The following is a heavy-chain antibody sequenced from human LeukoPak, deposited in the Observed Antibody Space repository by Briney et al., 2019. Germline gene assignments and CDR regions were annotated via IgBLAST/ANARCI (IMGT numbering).Heavy chain of an antibody. CDR3: ARMKVDTAMEVWWFDP. D-gene: IGHD5-18*01. CDR1: GGSISSGGYY. Sequence: SETQSLTCTVSGGSISSGGYYWSWIRQHPGKGLEWIGYIYYSGSTYYNPSLKSRVTISVDTSKNQFSLKLSSVTAADTAVYYCARMKVDTAMEVWWFDPWGQGTLVTVSS. J-gene: IGHJ5*02. V-gene: IGHV4-31*03. CDR2: IYYSGST.